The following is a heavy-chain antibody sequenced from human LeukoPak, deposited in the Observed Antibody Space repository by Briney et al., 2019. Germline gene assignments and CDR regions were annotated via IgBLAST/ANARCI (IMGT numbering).Heavy chain of an antibody. D-gene: IGHD3-10*01. Sequence: PSETLSLTCTVSGDSISSSSYYWAWLRQPPGKGLGLIGSIYYSGSTHYNPSLESRVTMSVDTSKNQLSLKLTSVTAADAAVYYCARQRAYYGSGSYYSGFDYWGQGALLTVSS. J-gene: IGHJ4*02. CDR3: ARQRAYYGSGSYYSGFDY. CDR2: IYYSGST. V-gene: IGHV4-39*01. CDR1: GDSISSSSYY.